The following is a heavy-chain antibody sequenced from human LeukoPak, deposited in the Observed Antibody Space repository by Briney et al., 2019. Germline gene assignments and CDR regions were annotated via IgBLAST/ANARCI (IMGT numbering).Heavy chain of an antibody. CDR2: IIPMLGST. Sequence: SVKVSCKASGGTFSSNAISWVRLAPGQGPEWMGGIIPMLGSTIYVEKFQDRVTITADKSSSTCYMELSSLRSEDTAVYYCAREAADSSGYSMWWYFDLWGRGTLVTVSS. V-gene: IGHV1-69*06. J-gene: IGHJ2*01. CDR3: AREAADSSGYSMWWYFDL. D-gene: IGHD3-22*01. CDR1: GGTFSSNA.